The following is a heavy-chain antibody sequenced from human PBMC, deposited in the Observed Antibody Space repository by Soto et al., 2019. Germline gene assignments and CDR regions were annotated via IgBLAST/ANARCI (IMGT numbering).Heavy chain of an antibody. D-gene: IGHD5-12*01. Sequence: QVQLVESGGGAVQPGGSLRLSCAASGFTFSSFGMHWVRQAPGKGLEWVAVISYHGINTHYADSVRGRFTISRDNYRNTVPLVVSSLRREDTAAYYCAKTGETGYDWGWFDPWGQGTLVTVSS. CDR1: GFTFSSFG. CDR3: AKTGETGYDWGWFDP. CDR2: ISYHGINT. V-gene: IGHV3-30*18. J-gene: IGHJ5*02.